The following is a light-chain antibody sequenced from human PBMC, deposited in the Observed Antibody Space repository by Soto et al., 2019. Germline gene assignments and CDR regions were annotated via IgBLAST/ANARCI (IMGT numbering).Light chain of an antibody. J-gene: IGKJ5*01. Sequence: IVLTQSPGTLSLSPGERVTLYCRTSQSVTTRLAWYQHKPGQAPTLLMSGASNRASGVPVRFSGSGSGTDITLTITRLEPEDFALYYCQQYGGSPITFGLGTRLEIK. V-gene: IGKV3-20*01. CDR1: QSVTTR. CDR3: QQYGGSPIT. CDR2: GAS.